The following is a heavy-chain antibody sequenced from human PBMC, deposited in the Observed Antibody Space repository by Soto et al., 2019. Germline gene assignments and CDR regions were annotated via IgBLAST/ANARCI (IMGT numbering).Heavy chain of an antibody. J-gene: IGHJ4*02. CDR2: IYYSGST. V-gene: IGHV4-59*08. Sequence: PSETLSLTCTVSGGSINSYYWSWIRQPPGKGLEWVGYIYYSGSTTYNPSLKSRLTISVDTSKNQFSLKLRSVTAADTAVYYCGRLGRWLQALDSWGQGTLVTVSS. D-gene: IGHD5-12*01. CDR1: GGSINSYY. CDR3: GRLGRWLQALDS.